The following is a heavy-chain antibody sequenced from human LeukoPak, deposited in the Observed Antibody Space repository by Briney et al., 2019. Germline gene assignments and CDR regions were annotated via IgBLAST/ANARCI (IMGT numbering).Heavy chain of an antibody. Sequence: GGSLRLSCAASGFSVSSNYMSWVRQAPGKGLDWVSVIYSGGSTYYADSVKGRFTISRDNSKNTLYLQMSSLRAEDTAVYYCARGIAAAANEDWFDPWGQGTLVTVSS. J-gene: IGHJ5*02. V-gene: IGHV3-53*01. CDR3: ARGIAAAANEDWFDP. CDR2: IYSGGST. D-gene: IGHD6-13*01. CDR1: GFSVSSNY.